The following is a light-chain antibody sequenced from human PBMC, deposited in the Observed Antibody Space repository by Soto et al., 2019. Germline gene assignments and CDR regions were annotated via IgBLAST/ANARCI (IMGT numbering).Light chain of an antibody. Sequence: EIVLTQSPATLSLSPGAGATLSCRASQSLNSHLAWYQQKAGQAPRLLIYGASSRATGIPDRFSGSGSGTDFTLTISRLEPEDFAVYYCQQYGSSPITFGQGTRLEIK. CDR1: QSLNSH. CDR2: GAS. J-gene: IGKJ5*01. CDR3: QQYGSSPIT. V-gene: IGKV3-20*01.